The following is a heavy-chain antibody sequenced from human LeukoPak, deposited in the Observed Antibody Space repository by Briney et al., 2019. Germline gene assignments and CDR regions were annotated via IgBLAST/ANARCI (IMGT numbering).Heavy chain of an antibody. Sequence: PGGSLRLSCAASGFTFSSYAMHWVRQAPGKGLEWVAVISYDGSNKYYADSVKGRFTISRDNSKNTLYLQMNSLRAEDTAVYYCARATMVRGVPNDYWGQGTLVTVPS. CDR1: GFTFSSYA. V-gene: IGHV3-30-3*01. CDR3: ARATMVRGVPNDY. CDR2: ISYDGSNK. J-gene: IGHJ4*02. D-gene: IGHD3-10*01.